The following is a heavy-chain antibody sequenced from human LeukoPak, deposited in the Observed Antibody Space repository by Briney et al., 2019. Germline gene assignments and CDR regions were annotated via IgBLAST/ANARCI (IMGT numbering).Heavy chain of an antibody. CDR1: GFSFRTYG. D-gene: IGHD6-13*01. V-gene: IGHV3-23*01. CDR3: AREPTYSSSWYTNCDY. Sequence: GGSLRLSCAASGFSFRTYGMSWVRQAPGKRLEWVSGISGSGDNTHNADFVKGRFTISRDNSKNTLYLQMNSLRAEDTAVYYCAREPTYSSSWYTNCDYWGQGTLVTVSS. J-gene: IGHJ4*02. CDR2: ISGSGDNT.